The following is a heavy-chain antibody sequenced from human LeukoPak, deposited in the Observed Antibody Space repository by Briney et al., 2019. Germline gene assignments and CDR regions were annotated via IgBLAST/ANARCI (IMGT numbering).Heavy chain of an antibody. Sequence: PGGSLRLSCAASGFTFSSYAMSWVRQAPGKGLEWVSAISGSGGSTYCADSVKGRFTISRDNSKNTLHLQMNSLRAEDTAVYYCAKVAYSGSYSSFDDWGQGTLVTVSS. CDR1: GFTFSSYA. V-gene: IGHV3-23*01. D-gene: IGHD1-26*01. CDR2: ISGSGGST. J-gene: IGHJ4*02. CDR3: AKVAYSGSYSSFDD.